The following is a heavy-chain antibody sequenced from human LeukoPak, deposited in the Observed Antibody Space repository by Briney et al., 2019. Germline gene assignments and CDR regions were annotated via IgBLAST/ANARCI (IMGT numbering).Heavy chain of an antibody. Sequence: SETLSLTCTVSGGSISSGSYYWSWIRQPAGKGLEWIGRIYTSGSTNYNPSLKSRVTISVDTSKNQFSLKLGSVTAADTAVYYCARDLSCSSTSCYGYYYYYMDVWGKGTTVTVSS. CDR2: IYTSGST. CDR1: GGSISSGSYY. V-gene: IGHV4-61*02. J-gene: IGHJ6*03. CDR3: ARDLSCSSTSCYGYYYYYMDV. D-gene: IGHD2-2*01.